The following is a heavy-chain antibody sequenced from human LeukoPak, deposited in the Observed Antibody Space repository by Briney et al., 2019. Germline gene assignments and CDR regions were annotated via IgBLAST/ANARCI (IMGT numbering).Heavy chain of an antibody. Sequence: SETLSLTCTVSGYSIRSGYYWGWVRQPPGKGLEWIGTIYHSGSTNYNPSLKSRVTISVDTSKNQFSLKLSSVTAADTAVYYCAAGSGSYLDYWGQGTLVTVSS. CDR2: IYHSGST. D-gene: IGHD3-10*01. CDR1: GYSIRSGYY. V-gene: IGHV4-38-2*02. J-gene: IGHJ4*02. CDR3: AAGSGSYLDY.